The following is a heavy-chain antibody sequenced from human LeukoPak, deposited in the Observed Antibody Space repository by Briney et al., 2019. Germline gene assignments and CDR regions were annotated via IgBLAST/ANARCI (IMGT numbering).Heavy chain of an antibody. D-gene: IGHD6-6*01. CDR3: AGGEQLVPRYYYMDV. J-gene: IGHJ6*03. CDR1: GGPISSYY. Sequence: SETLSLTCTVSGGPISSYYWSWIRQPPGKGLEWIGYIYYSGSTNYNPSLKSRVTISVDTSKNQFSLKLSSVTAADTAVYYCAGGEQLVPRYYYMDVWGKGTTVTVSS. V-gene: IGHV4-59*01. CDR2: IYYSGST.